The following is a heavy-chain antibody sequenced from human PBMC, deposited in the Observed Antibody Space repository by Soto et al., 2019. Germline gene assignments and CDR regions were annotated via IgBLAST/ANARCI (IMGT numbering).Heavy chain of an antibody. J-gene: IGHJ6*02. CDR2: INAGNGNT. Sequence: ASVKVSCKAAGYTFTSYAMHWVRQAPGQRLEWMGWINAGNGNTKYSQKFQGRVTITRDTSASTAYMELSSLRSEDTAVYYCARDLTGAARPREYYYYYGMDVWGQGTTVTV. CDR3: ARDLTGAARPREYYYYYGMDV. V-gene: IGHV1-3*01. D-gene: IGHD6-6*01. CDR1: GYTFTSYA.